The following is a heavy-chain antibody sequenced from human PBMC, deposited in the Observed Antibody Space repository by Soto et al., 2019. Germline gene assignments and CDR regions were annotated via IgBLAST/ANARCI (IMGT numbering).Heavy chain of an antibody. CDR3: ASRRPGSSGYYSDAFDI. CDR2: IDPYDSYT. V-gene: IGHV5-10-1*01. D-gene: IGHD3-22*01. J-gene: IGHJ3*02. CDR1: GYTFNNYW. Sequence: PGESLKISCKGSGYTFNNYWINCVRQMPGKGLEWMGRIDPYDSYTNYSPSFQGHVTISVDTSISTAYLQWSSLKASDTAMYYCASRRPGSSGYYSDAFDIWGQGTMVTVSS.